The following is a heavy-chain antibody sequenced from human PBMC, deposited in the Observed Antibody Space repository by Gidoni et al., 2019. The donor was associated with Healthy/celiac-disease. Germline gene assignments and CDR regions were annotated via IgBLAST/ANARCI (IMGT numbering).Heavy chain of an antibody. D-gene: IGHD6-19*01. Sequence: EVQLLESGGGLVQPGGSLRLSCAASGFTFSSYAMSWVRQAPGKGLEWVSAISGSGGSTYYADSVKGRFTISRDNSKNTLYLQMNSLRAEDTAVYYCAKDTGYSSGWYSTGGFYYYYYGMDVWGQGTTVTVSS. CDR3: AKDTGYSSGWYSTGGFYYYYYGMDV. V-gene: IGHV3-23*01. CDR2: ISGSGGST. J-gene: IGHJ6*02. CDR1: GFTFSSYA.